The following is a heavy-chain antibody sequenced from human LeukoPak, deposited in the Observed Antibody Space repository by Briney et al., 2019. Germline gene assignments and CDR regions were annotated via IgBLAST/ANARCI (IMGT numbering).Heavy chain of an antibody. Sequence: PGESLKISCEGSGYSFTSYWIGWVRQAPGQGLEWMGGIIPIFGTANYAQKFQGRVTITTDESTSTAYMELSSLGSEDTAVYYCARVLGEGGDNWGQGTLVSVSS. CDR1: GYSFTSYW. J-gene: IGHJ4*02. CDR3: ARVLGEGGDN. CDR2: IIPIFGTA. V-gene: IGHV1-69*05. D-gene: IGHD3-16*01.